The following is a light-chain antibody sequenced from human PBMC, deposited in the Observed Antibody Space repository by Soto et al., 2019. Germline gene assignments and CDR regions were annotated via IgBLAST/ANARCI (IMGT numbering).Light chain of an antibody. CDR2: AAS. CDR3: LQVYNSPHA. J-gene: IGKJ3*01. CDR1: QDIRND. V-gene: IGKV1-6*01. Sequence: AIQMTQSPSSLSASVGDRVTITCRASQDIRNDLGWYQQKPGKAPNLLIYAASTLQIGVPSRFSGSGSGTEFTLTISNLQPEDFATYYRLQVYNSPHAVGLGTKVDIK.